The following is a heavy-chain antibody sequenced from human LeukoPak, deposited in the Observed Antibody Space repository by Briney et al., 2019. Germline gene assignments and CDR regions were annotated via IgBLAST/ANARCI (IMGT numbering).Heavy chain of an antibody. D-gene: IGHD3-10*01. Sequence: WGSLRLSCAASGFTFSSYWMSWVRQAPGKGLEWVANIKQDGSEKYYVDSVKGRFTISRDNAKNSLYLQMNSLRAEDTAVYYCAREGQLLWFGELFPGAFDIWGQGTMVTVSS. CDR1: GFTFSSYW. CDR3: AREGQLLWFGELFPGAFDI. CDR2: IKQDGSEK. J-gene: IGHJ3*02. V-gene: IGHV3-7*01.